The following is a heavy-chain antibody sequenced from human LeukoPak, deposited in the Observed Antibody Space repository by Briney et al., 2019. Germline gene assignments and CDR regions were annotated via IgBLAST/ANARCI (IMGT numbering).Heavy chain of an antibody. J-gene: IGHJ4*02. CDR2: IYYSGST. D-gene: IGHD4-11*01. Sequence: PSETLSLTCAVYGGSFSGYYWSWIRQPPGKGLEWIGYIYYSGSTSHNPSLKSRVTISADTSKKQISLKLSSVTAADTAVYYCAKGYSPFDSWGQGAQVTVSS. V-gene: IGHV4-59*08. CDR3: AKGYSPFDS. CDR1: GGSFSGYY.